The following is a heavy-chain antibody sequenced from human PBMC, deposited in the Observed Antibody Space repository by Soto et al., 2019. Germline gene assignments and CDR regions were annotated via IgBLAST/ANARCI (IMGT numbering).Heavy chain of an antibody. Sequence: VVSLILSCTSSGFSGAGFIINWVRQAPVNWLEWVSSISSNRKYIYYASSLQGRVTTSIDDASDSVFLQMESLTVEDTDVYYCARGAVSFSRDYQNWFDQWGQGNLVTVSS. J-gene: IGHJ5*02. CDR3: ARGAVSFSRDYQNWFDQ. CDR1: GFSGAGFI. CDR2: ISSNRKYI. V-gene: IGHV3-21*01. D-gene: IGHD3-16*01.